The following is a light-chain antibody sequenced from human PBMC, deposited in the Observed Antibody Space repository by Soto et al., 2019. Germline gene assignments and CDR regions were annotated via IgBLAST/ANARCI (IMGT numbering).Light chain of an antibody. J-gene: IGLJ1*01. CDR1: SSNIGSNT. Sequence: QSVLTQPPSASGTPGQRVTISCSGSSSNIGSNTVNWYQQLPGTAPKLLIYSNNQRPSGVPDRFSGSKSGTSTSLAISGLQSEDEADYYCAAWDDSLHGHYVFGPGTKVTVL. CDR2: SNN. CDR3: AAWDDSLHGHYV. V-gene: IGLV1-44*01.